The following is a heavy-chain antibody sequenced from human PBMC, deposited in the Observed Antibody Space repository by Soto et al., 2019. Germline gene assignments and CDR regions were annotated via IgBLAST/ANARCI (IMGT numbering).Heavy chain of an antibody. CDR1: GYTFTSYD. CDR2: MNPNSGNT. J-gene: IGHJ4*02. D-gene: IGHD6-19*01. V-gene: IGHV1-8*01. Sequence: QVQLVQSGAEVKKPGASVKVSCKASGYTFTSYDINWVRQATGQGLEWMGWMNPNSGNTGYAQKFQGRVTMTRNTSITTAYMELSSLRSEDTAVYYCARVNEWLGALEYWGQGTLVTVSS. CDR3: ARVNEWLGALEY.